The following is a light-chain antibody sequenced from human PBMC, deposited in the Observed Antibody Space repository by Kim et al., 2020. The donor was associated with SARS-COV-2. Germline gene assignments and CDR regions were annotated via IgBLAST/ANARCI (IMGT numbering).Light chain of an antibody. CDR3: QSHDNSLSGGV. V-gene: IGLV1-40*01. Sequence: QSVLTQPPSVSGAPGQRVTISCTGSSSNIGAGYDVHWYQHIPGTAPKLLICGNSNRPSGVPDRFSGSKSGASASLAITGLQADDEADYYCQSHDNSLSGGVFGGGTQLTVL. CDR1: SSNIGAGYD. J-gene: IGLJ2*01. CDR2: GNS.